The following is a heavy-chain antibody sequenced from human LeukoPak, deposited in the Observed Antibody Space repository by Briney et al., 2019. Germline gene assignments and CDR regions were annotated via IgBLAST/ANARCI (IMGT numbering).Heavy chain of an antibody. CDR3: AKIIGVGTFDY. D-gene: IGHD6-19*01. J-gene: IGHJ4*02. CDR1: GGSISNYY. Sequence: PSETLSLTCTVSGGSISNYYWSWIRQPPGKGLEWIAYIYYSGNTNYNPSLKSRVTISVDTSKNQFSLKLSSVTAADTAVYYCAKIIGVGTFDYWGQGSLDTVSS. V-gene: IGHV4-59*01. CDR2: IYYSGNT.